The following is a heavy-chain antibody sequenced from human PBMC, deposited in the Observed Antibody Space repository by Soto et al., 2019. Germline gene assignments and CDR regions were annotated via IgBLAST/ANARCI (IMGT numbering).Heavy chain of an antibody. CDR2: IWYDGSNK. CDR1: GFTFSSYG. J-gene: IGHJ6*02. V-gene: IGHV3-33*01. CDR3: AREVTMVRGVIITSSPGLPYGMDV. D-gene: IGHD3-10*01. Sequence: QVQLVESGGGVVQPGRSLRLSCAASGFTFSSYGMHWVRQAPGKGLEWVAGIWYDGSNKYYADTVKGRFTISRDNSKNTLYLQMNSLRAEDTDVYYCAREVTMVRGVIITSSPGLPYGMDVWGQGTTVTVSS.